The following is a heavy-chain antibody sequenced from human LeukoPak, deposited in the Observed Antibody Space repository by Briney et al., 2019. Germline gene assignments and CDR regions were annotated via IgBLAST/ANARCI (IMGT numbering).Heavy chain of an antibody. CDR1: GFTFSSYE. V-gene: IGHV3-48*03. CDR3: ARKYYYDSSGYIDY. J-gene: IGHJ4*02. D-gene: IGHD3-22*01. Sequence: GGSLRLSCAASGFTFSSYEMNWVCQAPGKGLEWVSYITSGSTIYYADSVKGRFTISRDNAKNSLYLQMNGLRAEDTAVYYCARKYYYDSSGYIDYWGQGTLVTVSS. CDR2: ITSGSTI.